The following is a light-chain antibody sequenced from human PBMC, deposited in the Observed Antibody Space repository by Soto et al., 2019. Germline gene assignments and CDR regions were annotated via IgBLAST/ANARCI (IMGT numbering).Light chain of an antibody. CDR1: SGHSSFI. CDR3: ETWDDNTWV. Sequence: QSVLTQSSSASASLGSSVKLTCTLSSGHSSFIIAWHQQQPGKAPRFLMKLEGDGSYDKGSGVPDRFSGSSSGADRYLTIPNLQFEDEADYYCETWDDNTWVFGGGTQLTVL. J-gene: IGLJ3*02. V-gene: IGLV4-60*02. CDR2: LEGDGSY.